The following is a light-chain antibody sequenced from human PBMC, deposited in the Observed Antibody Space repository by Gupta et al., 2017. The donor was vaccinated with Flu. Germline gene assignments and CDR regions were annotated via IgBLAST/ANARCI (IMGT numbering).Light chain of an antibody. V-gene: IGKV1-39*01. CDR1: QSISSY. Sequence: DIQMTQSPSSLSASVGDRVTITCRASQSISSYLNWYQQKPGKAPKLLIYAASSLQSGVPSRFSGSGSGTDFTLTISSLQPEDFATYYCQQRYSTPLTFGQGTXVEIK. CDR3: QQRYSTPLT. CDR2: AAS. J-gene: IGKJ1*01.